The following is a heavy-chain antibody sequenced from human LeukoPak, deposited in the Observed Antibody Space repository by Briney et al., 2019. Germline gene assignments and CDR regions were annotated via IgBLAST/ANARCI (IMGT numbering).Heavy chain of an antibody. CDR3: ARGSQLLSDYNWFDP. J-gene: IGHJ5*02. Sequence: GASVKVSCKASGYTFTSYYMHWVRQAPGQGLEWMGIINPSGGSTSYAQEFQGRVTMTRDTSTSTVYMELSSLRSEDTAAYYCARGSQLLSDYNWFDPWGQGTLVTVSS. CDR1: GYTFTSYY. D-gene: IGHD2-2*01. CDR2: INPSGGST. V-gene: IGHV1-46*01.